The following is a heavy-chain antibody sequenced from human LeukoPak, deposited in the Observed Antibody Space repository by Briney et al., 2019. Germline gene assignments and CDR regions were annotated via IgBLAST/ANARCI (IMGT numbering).Heavy chain of an antibody. Sequence: GGSLRLSCAASGFTVSSNYMSWVRQAPGKGLEWVSVIYSGGSTYYSDSVRGRFTISRDNSKNTLYLQMNSLRAEDTAVYYCARDGGRSSSWYGSLDYWGQGTLVTVSS. CDR3: ARDGGRSSSWYGSLDY. CDR1: GFTVSSNY. V-gene: IGHV3-53*01. D-gene: IGHD6-13*01. J-gene: IGHJ4*02. CDR2: IYSGGST.